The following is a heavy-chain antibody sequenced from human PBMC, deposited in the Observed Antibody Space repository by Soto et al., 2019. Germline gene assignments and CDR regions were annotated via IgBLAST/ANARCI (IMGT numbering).Heavy chain of an antibody. J-gene: IGHJ4*02. D-gene: IGHD2-2*01. V-gene: IGHV1-3*01. CDR1: GYTFTSYA. CDR2: INAGNGNT. CDR3: ARNWRSTSLITEGFDY. Sequence: ASVKVSCKASGYTFTSYAMHWVRQAPGQRLEWMGWINAGNGNTKYSQKFQGRVTITRDTSASTAYMELSSLRSEDTAVYYCARNWRSTSLITEGFDYWGQGTLVTVSS.